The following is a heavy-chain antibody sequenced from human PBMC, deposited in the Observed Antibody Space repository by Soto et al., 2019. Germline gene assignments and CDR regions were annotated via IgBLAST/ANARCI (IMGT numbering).Heavy chain of an antibody. D-gene: IGHD2-15*01. CDR3: AKDEEDIVGVPGYSGDY. CDR2: ISYDGSNK. Sequence: GGSLRLSCAASGFTFSSYGMHWVRQAPGKGLEWVAVISYDGSNKYYADSLKGRFTISRDNSKNTLYLQMNSLRAEDTAVYYCAKDEEDIVGVPGYSGDYWGQGTLVTVSS. V-gene: IGHV3-30*18. J-gene: IGHJ4*02. CDR1: GFTFSSYG.